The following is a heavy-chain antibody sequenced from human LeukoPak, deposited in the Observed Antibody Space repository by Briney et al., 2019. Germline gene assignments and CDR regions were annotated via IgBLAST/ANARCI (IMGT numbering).Heavy chain of an antibody. J-gene: IGHJ4*02. Sequence: GGSLRLSCAASGFTFSSYAMSWVRQTPGKGLEWVSSISGNSGSTHYADSVKGRFTISRDNSKNTLYLQMNSLRAEDTAVYYCAKGVVVVPAAGHYIDYWGQGTLVTVSS. CDR2: ISGNSGST. D-gene: IGHD2-2*01. CDR1: GFTFSSYA. V-gene: IGHV3-23*01. CDR3: AKGVVVVPAAGHYIDY.